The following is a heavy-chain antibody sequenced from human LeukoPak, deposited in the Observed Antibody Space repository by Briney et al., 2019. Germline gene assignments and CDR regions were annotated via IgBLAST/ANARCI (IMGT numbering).Heavy chain of an antibody. J-gene: IGHJ6*03. V-gene: IGHV5-51*01. CDR1: GYSFTSYW. Sequence: PGESREISCKGSGYSFTSYWIGWVRQMPGKGLEWMGIIYPGDSDTRYSPSFQGQVTISADKSISTAYLQWSSLKASDTAMYYCARQRDYCSSTSCPLYMDVWGKGTTVTVSS. D-gene: IGHD2-2*01. CDR3: ARQRDYCSSTSCPLYMDV. CDR2: IYPGDSDT.